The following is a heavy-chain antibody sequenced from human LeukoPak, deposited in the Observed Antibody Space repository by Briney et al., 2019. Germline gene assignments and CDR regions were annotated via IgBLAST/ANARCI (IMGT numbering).Heavy chain of an antibody. CDR1: GYTFTSYY. D-gene: IGHD2-2*01. V-gene: IGHV1-46*01. Sequence: ASVKVSCKASGYTFTSYYMHWVRQAPGQGLEWMGIINPSDGSTSYAQKFQGRVTMTRDMSTSTVYMELSSLRSEDTAVYYCARTRYCSSTSCYYYYYYMDVWGKGTTVTISS. J-gene: IGHJ6*03. CDR3: ARTRYCSSTSCYYYYYYMDV. CDR2: INPSDGST.